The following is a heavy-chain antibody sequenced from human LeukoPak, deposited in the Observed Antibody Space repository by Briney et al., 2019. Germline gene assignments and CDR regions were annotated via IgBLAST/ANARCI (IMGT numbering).Heavy chain of an antibody. CDR1: GGSISGYY. V-gene: IGHV4-59*08. D-gene: IGHD6-19*01. J-gene: IGHJ4*02. CDR3: ARHRSGWYKHSFDY. CDR2: IYHNGGT. Sequence: SETLSLTCSVSGGSISGYYWSWIRQPPGKGLEWIGYIYHNGGTNYNPSLQSRLTISIDTSKNQFSLKLSSVTAADTAVYYCARHRSGWYKHSFDYWGQGNLVTVS.